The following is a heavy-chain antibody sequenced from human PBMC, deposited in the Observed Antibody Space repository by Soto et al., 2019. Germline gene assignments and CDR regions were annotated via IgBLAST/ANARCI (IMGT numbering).Heavy chain of an antibody. Sequence: SVKVSCKASGGTFSSYAISWVRQAPGQGLEWMGGIIPIFGTANYAQKFQGRVTITADESTSTAYMELSSLRSEDTAVYYCARYCSSTSCPNYYFDYWGQGTLVTVSS. CDR3: ARYCSSTSCPNYYFDY. J-gene: IGHJ4*02. V-gene: IGHV1-69*13. CDR2: IIPIFGTA. D-gene: IGHD2-2*01. CDR1: GGTFSSYA.